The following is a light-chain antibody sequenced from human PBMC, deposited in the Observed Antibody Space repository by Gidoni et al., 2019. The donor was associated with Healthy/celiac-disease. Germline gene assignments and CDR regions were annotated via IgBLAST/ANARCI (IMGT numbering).Light chain of an antibody. CDR3: QQSYSTPGT. CDR1: QSLSSY. CDR2: AAS. J-gene: IGKJ1*01. V-gene: IGKV1-39*01. Sequence: DIQMTQSPSALSASVGDRVTITCRARQSLSSYLNWYQQKPGKAPKLLTYAASSLQSGVPSRFSGSGSGTDFTLTISSLQPEDFATDYCQQSYSTPGTFGQGTKVEIK.